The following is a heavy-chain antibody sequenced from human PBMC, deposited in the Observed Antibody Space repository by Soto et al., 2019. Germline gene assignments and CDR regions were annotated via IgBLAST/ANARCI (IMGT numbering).Heavy chain of an antibody. CDR1: GGSISSAGYY. CDR3: ARFTGMVNSYHYFGLDV. Sequence: QVQLQESGPGLVKPSQTLSLTCSVSGGSISSAGYYWSWIRQHPGKGLEWIGYIHYSGITYYNPSLESRVTISVDTSKNEFSLNLSSVTAADKAVYYCARFTGMVNSYHYFGLDVWGQGTTGTVSS. D-gene: IGHD5-18*01. V-gene: IGHV4-31*03. J-gene: IGHJ6*02. CDR2: IHYSGIT.